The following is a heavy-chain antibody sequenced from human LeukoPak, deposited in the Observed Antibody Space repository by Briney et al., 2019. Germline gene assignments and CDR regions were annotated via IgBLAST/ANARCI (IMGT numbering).Heavy chain of an antibody. Sequence: GGSLRLSCAASGFTFSSYVMSWVRQAPGKGLEWVSKINFSGVTDYADSVKGRFTLSRDDSKNVVDLQMNGLRAGDTAIYYCAKEKSFSGPANDWGQGTLVTVSS. J-gene: IGHJ4*02. D-gene: IGHD1-1*01. CDR1: GFTFSSYV. V-gene: IGHV3-23*01. CDR3: AKEKSFSGPAND. CDR2: INFSGVT.